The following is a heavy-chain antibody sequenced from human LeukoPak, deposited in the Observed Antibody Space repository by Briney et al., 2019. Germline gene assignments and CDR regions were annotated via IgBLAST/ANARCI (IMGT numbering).Heavy chain of an antibody. Sequence: PGGSLRLSCAASGFTFSSYWMSWVRQPPGKGLEWIGSIYYSGSTYYNPSLKSRVTISVDTSKNQFSLKLSSVTAADTAVYYCARLAYCGGDCYFFDYWGQGTLVTVSS. J-gene: IGHJ4*02. CDR3: ARLAYCGGDCYFFDY. CDR2: IYYSGST. D-gene: IGHD2-21*02. V-gene: IGHV4-39*07. CDR1: GFTFSSYW.